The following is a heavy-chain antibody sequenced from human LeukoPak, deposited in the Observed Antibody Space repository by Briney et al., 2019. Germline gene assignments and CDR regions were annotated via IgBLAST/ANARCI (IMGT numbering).Heavy chain of an antibody. CDR1: GFTFNSYA. V-gene: IGHV3-30-3*01. Sequence: GGSLRLSCAASGFTFNSYAMHWVRQAPGKGLEWVAVISYDGSNKYYADSVKGRFTISRDNPKNTLYLQMNSLRAEDTAVYYCAKDDPVRSAFDIWGQGTMVTVSS. CDR2: ISYDGSNK. J-gene: IGHJ3*02. CDR3: AKDDPVRSAFDI.